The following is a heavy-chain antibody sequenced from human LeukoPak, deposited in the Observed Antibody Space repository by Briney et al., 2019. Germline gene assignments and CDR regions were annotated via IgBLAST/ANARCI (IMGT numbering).Heavy chain of an antibody. Sequence: GGSLRLSCAASGFTFSDYYMSWIRQAPGKGLEWVSYISSSGSTIYYADSVKGRFTISRDNAKNSLYLQMNSLRAEDTAVYYCAKDATYYYDSSGYYYVEGAFDIWGQGTMVTVSS. J-gene: IGHJ3*02. D-gene: IGHD3-22*01. CDR3: AKDATYYYDSSGYYYVEGAFDI. CDR2: ISSSGSTI. CDR1: GFTFSDYY. V-gene: IGHV3-11*01.